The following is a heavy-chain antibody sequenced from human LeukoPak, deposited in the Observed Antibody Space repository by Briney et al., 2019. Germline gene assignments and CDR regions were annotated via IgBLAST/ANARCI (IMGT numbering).Heavy chain of an antibody. V-gene: IGHV3-30-3*01. D-gene: IGHD3-22*01. Sequence: PGGSLRLSCAASGFTFSSYAMHWVRQAPGKGLEWVAVISYDGSNKYYADSVKGRFTISRDNSKNTLYLQMNSLRAEDTAVYYCARPAYYDSTSDAFDIWGQGTMVTVSS. CDR2: ISYDGSNK. J-gene: IGHJ3*02. CDR1: GFTFSSYA. CDR3: ARPAYYDSTSDAFDI.